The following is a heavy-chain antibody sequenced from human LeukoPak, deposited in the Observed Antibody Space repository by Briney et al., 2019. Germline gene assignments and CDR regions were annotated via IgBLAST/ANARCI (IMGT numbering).Heavy chain of an antibody. J-gene: IGHJ4*02. CDR2: IRSKAYGGTT. CDR1: GFTFGDYS. CDR3: TRDHFTSSWPNYFDY. D-gene: IGHD6-13*01. V-gene: IGHV3-49*04. Sequence: GGSLRLSCTASGFTFGDYSMNWVRQAPGKGLEWVGFIRSKAYGGTTEYAASVKGRFTISRDDSKSIAYLQMNSLKTEDTAVYYCTRDHFTSSWPNYFDYWGQGTLVTVSS.